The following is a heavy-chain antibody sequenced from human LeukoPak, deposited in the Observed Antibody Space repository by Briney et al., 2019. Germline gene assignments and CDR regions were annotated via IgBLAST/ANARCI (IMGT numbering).Heavy chain of an antibody. CDR1: GGTFSSYA. CDR2: IIPIFGTA. Sequence: SAKVSCKASGGTFSSYAISWVRQAPGQGLEWMGGIIPIFGTANYAQKFQGRVTITTDESTSTAYMELSSLRSEDTAVYYCAREAVVAATPFDYWGQGTLVTVSS. D-gene: IGHD2-15*01. J-gene: IGHJ4*02. CDR3: AREAVVAATPFDY. V-gene: IGHV1-69*05.